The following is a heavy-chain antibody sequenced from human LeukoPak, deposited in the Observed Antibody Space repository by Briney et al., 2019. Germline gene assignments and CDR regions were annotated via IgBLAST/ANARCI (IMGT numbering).Heavy chain of an antibody. CDR2: IIPIFGTA. CDR1: GGTFISYA. V-gene: IGHV1-69*05. D-gene: IGHD1-26*01. CDR3: ARNRVGASGPRH. Sequence: GASVKVSCKASGGTFISYAISWVRQAPGQGLEWMGGIIPIFGTANYAQKFQGRVTITTDESTSTAYMELSSLRSDDTAVYYCARNRVGASGPRHWGQGTLVTVSS. J-gene: IGHJ4*02.